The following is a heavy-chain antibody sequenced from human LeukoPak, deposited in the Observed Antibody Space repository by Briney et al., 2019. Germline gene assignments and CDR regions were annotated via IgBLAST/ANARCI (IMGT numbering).Heavy chain of an antibody. CDR1: GYTLPELS. J-gene: IGHJ5*02. V-gene: IGHV1-24*01. Sequence: GCSVQVSCQCCGYTLPELSMHWVRQARGKGVAWMGGFDPEDGETIYAQKFQGRVTMTEDTSTDTAYMELSSLRSEDTAVYYCATDDDFDPWGQGTLVTVSS. CDR2: FDPEDGET. CDR3: ATDDDFDP. D-gene: IGHD3-3*01.